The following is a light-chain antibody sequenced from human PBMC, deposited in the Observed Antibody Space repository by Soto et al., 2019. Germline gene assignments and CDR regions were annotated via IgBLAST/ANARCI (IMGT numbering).Light chain of an antibody. V-gene: IGLV2-14*03. Sequence: QSALTQPASVSGSPGQSITISCNGTKSDVGAYPYVSWYQQLPGNAPKLLIYEVADRPSGVSDRFSGSKSGNTASLAIAALQVEDEADYYCNSYATRCSNVIFGGGTQLTVL. CDR3: NSYATRCSNVI. CDR1: KSDVGAYPY. J-gene: IGLJ2*01. CDR2: EVA.